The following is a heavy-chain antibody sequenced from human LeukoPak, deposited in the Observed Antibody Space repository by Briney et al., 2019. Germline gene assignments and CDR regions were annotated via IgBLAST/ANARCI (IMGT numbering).Heavy chain of an antibody. V-gene: IGHV4-59*01. CDR3: ARDSSGSSFKTLDS. D-gene: IGHD6-19*01. Sequence: SETLSLTCSGSGYSITNYYWSWIRQPPGKGLEWIGYIYYSGRTNYNPSLRSRVTISLHTSKSQFSLELTSVTAADTAVYYCARDSSGSSFKTLDSWGQGTLVTVSS. J-gene: IGHJ4*02. CDR2: IYYSGRT. CDR1: GYSITNYY.